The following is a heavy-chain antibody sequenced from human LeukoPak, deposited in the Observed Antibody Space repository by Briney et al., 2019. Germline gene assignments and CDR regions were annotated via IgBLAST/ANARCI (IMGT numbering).Heavy chain of an antibody. D-gene: IGHD6-13*01. CDR1: GFTFSSYA. J-gene: IGHJ4*02. V-gene: IGHV3-23*01. Sequence: GGSLRLSCAASGFTFSSYAMSWVRQAPGKGLEWVSAISGSGGSTYYADSVKGRFTISRDNSKNTLYLQMNSLRAEDTAVYYRAAVLYSSSWLNWGQGTLVTVSS. CDR2: ISGSGGST. CDR3: AAVLYSSSWLN.